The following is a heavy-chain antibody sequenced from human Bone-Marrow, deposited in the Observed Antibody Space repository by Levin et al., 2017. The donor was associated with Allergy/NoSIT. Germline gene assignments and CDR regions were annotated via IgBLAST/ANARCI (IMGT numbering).Heavy chain of an antibody. CDR3: ARVWGGGSWFDY. J-gene: IGHJ4*02. V-gene: IGHV1-2*02. CDR1: GYTFTGYY. Sequence: ASVKVSCKASGYTFTGYYMHWVRQAPGQGLEWMGWINPNSGGTNYAQKFQGRVTMTRDTSISTAYMELSRLRSDDTAVYYCARVWGGGSWFDYWGQGTLVTVSS. D-gene: IGHD2-15*01. CDR2: INPNSGGT.